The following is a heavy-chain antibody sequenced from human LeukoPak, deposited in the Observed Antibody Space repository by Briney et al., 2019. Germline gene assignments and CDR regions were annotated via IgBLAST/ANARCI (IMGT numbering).Heavy chain of an antibody. D-gene: IGHD3-10*01. V-gene: IGHV3-30*04. CDR3: ARGDLWFGEGTDAFDI. CDR2: ISYDGSNK. J-gene: IGHJ3*02. Sequence: PGGSLRLSCAASGFTFSSYAMHWVRQAPGKGLEWVAVISYDGSNKYYADSVKGRFTISRDNSKNTLYLQMNSLRAEDTAVYYCARGDLWFGEGTDAFDIWGQGTMVTVSS. CDR1: GFTFSSYA.